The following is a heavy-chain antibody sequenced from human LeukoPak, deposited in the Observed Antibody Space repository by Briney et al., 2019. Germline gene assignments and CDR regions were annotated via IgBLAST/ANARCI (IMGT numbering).Heavy chain of an antibody. J-gene: IGHJ4*02. CDR1: RFTFSSYG. Sequence: PGGSLRLSCAASRFTFSSYGMHWVRQAPGKGLEWVAVISDDGSNEYYADSVEGRFTISRDNSKNTLYLQMNSLRAEDTALYYCAKNFRATVLTHAVDYWGQGTLVTVSS. CDR3: AKNFRATVLTHAVDY. D-gene: IGHD4-23*01. V-gene: IGHV3-30*18. CDR2: ISDDGSNE.